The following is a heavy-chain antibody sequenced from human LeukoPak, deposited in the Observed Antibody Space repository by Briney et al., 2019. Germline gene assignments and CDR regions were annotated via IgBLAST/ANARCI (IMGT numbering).Heavy chain of an antibody. D-gene: IGHD3-16*01. J-gene: IGHJ4*02. CDR3: AKVTGGDMITYGGLDY. CDR2: ISGSGDYT. Sequence: GGSLRLSCAASGFTFSSFAMSWVRQAPGKGLEWVSAISGSGDYTYYADAMKGRFTISRDNSKNTLYLQISNLRAEDTAVYFCAKVTGGDMITYGGLDYWGQGTLVTVSS. V-gene: IGHV3-23*01. CDR1: GFTFSSFA.